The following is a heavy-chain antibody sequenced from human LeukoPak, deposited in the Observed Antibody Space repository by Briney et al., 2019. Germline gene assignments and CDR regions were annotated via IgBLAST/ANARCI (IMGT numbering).Heavy chain of an antibody. Sequence: GGSLRLSCAASGFTFSIYWMHWVRQAPGKGLVWVSRINGDGSTTNYADSVKGRFSISRDNAKKTLYLQMNSLRVEDTAVYYCAGELPFDYWGLGTLVTVSS. CDR1: GFTFSIYW. CDR3: AGELPFDY. J-gene: IGHJ4*02. CDR2: INGDGSTT. D-gene: IGHD1-26*01. V-gene: IGHV3-74*01.